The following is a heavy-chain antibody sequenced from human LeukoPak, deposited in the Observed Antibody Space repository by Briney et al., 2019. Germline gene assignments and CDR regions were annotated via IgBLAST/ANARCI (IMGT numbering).Heavy chain of an antibody. D-gene: IGHD4-17*01. CDR1: GFTFSSYA. J-gene: IGHJ4*02. Sequence: PGGSLRLSCAASGFTFSSYAMSWVRQAPGKGLEWVSAIRGSGGSTYYADSVKGRFTISRDNSKNTLYLQMNSLRAEDTAVYYCAKDPPLQYGDYIVYYFDYWGQGTLVTVSS. V-gene: IGHV3-23*01. CDR2: IRGSGGST. CDR3: AKDPPLQYGDYIVYYFDY.